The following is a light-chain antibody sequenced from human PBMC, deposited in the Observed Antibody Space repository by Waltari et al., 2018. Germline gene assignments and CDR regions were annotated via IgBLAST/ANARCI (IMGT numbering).Light chain of an antibody. Sequence: QSALTQPASVSGSPGQSITISCTGTSSDVGRYNFVSWFQQHPGNAPKLVIHDVSDRPSGVSSRFSGPKSGNTASLTISGLQAEDEADYYCFSYTSFNTRVFGTGTKVTVL. V-gene: IGLV2-14*03. CDR3: FSYTSFNTRV. J-gene: IGLJ1*01. CDR2: DVS. CDR1: SSDVGRYNF.